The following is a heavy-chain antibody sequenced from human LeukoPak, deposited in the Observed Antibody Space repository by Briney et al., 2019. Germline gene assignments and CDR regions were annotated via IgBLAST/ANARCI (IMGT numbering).Heavy chain of an antibody. J-gene: IGHJ4*02. CDR1: GFTFSSYA. CDR3: AKDSAYSSGWYFDY. D-gene: IGHD6-19*01. V-gene: IGHV3-23*01. Sequence: GRSLRLSCAASGFTFSSYAMSWVRQAPGKGLEWVSAISGSGGSTYYADSVKGRFTISRDNSKNTLYLQMNSLRAEDTAVYYCAKDSAYSSGWYFDYWGQGTLVTVSS. CDR2: ISGSGGST.